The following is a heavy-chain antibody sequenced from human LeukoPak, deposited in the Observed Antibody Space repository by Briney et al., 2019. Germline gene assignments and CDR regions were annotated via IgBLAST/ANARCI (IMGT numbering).Heavy chain of an antibody. Sequence: GGSLRLSCAASGFTFSSYEMNWVRQAPGKGLEWVSYIGVSGSTMYYAESVKGRFTISRDNAKNPLYLQMNSLRAEDTAVYYCARERYCSSTSCPHGDLDYWGQGTLVSVSS. V-gene: IGHV3-48*03. J-gene: IGHJ4*02. CDR3: ARERYCSSTSCPHGDLDY. CDR1: GFTFSSYE. CDR2: IGVSGSTM. D-gene: IGHD2-2*01.